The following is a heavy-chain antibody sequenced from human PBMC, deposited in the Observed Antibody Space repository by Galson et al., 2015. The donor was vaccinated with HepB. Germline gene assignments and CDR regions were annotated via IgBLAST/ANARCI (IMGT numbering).Heavy chain of an antibody. D-gene: IGHD3-22*01. CDR3: ARDRGYYDSSGAFL. Sequence: SVKVSCKASGYTFTGYYMHWVRQAPGQGLEWMGRINPNSGCTNYAQKFQGRVTMTRDTSISTAYMELSRLRSDDTAVYYCARDRGYYDSSGAFLWGQGTLVTVSS. CDR2: INPNSGCT. J-gene: IGHJ4*02. CDR1: GYTFTGYY. V-gene: IGHV1-2*06.